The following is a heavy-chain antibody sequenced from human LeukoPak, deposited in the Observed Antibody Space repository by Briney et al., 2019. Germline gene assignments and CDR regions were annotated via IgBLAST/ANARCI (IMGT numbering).Heavy chain of an antibody. J-gene: IGHJ5*01. V-gene: IGHV3-23*01. CDR3: AKDPETYSSRWFDS. Sequence: GGSLRLSCAASGFTFSSYWMSWVRQAPGKGLEWVSSLSDNGGSPYYTDSVKGRFTISRDNSKNTLYLHMNSLRVEDTAVYYCAKDPETYSSRWFDSWGQGTLVTVSS. CDR1: GFTFSSYW. CDR2: LSDNGGSP. D-gene: IGHD2-21*01.